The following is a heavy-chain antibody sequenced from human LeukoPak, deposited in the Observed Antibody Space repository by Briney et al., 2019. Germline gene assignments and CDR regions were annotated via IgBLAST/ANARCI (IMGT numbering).Heavy chain of an antibody. J-gene: IGHJ4*02. CDR2: INPNSGGT. Sequence: ASVKVSCKASGYTFTSYYMHWVRQAPGQGLEWMGWINPNSGGTNYAQKFQGRVTMTRDTAISTAYMELSRLRSDDTAVYYCARVEVVAATTDYWGQGTLVTVSS. D-gene: IGHD2-15*01. CDR1: GYTFTSYY. V-gene: IGHV1-2*02. CDR3: ARVEVVAATTDY.